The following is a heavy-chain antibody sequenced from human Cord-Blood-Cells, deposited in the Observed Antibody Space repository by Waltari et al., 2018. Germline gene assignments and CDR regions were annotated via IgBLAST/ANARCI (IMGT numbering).Heavy chain of an antibody. CDR1: GGSISSYY. CDR3: ARSSPTKGSGYYTGDY. CDR2: IYYSGST. Sequence: QVQLQESGPGLVKPSETLSLTCTVSGGSISSYYWSWIRQPPGKGLEWIGYIYYSGSTNYNPSLKSRVTISVDTSKNQFSLKLSSVTAADTAVYYCARSSPTKGSGYYTGDYWGQGTLVTVSS. D-gene: IGHD3-3*01. J-gene: IGHJ4*02. V-gene: IGHV4-59*01.